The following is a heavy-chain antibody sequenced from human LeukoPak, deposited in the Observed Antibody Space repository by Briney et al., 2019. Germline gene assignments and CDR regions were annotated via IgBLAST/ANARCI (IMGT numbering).Heavy chain of an antibody. Sequence: GGSLRLSCAASGFTFSSYAMSWVRQAPGKGLEWVSAISGSGGSTYYADSVKGRFTISRDNSKNTLYLQMNSLRAEDTAVYYCAKGHYYDFWSGYYSSWALDYWGQGTLVTASS. V-gene: IGHV3-23*01. CDR3: AKGHYYDFWSGYYSSWALDY. CDR1: GFTFSSYA. D-gene: IGHD3-3*01. CDR2: ISGSGGST. J-gene: IGHJ4*02.